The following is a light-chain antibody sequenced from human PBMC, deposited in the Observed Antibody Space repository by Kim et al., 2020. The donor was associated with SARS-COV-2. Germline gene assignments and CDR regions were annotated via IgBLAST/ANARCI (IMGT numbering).Light chain of an antibody. CDR2: DAS. Sequence: SPVERATFSCRASHSVSSHLAWYEQKPGQAPRLLMYDASNRATGIPARFSGSGSGTGFTRTISSLEPEDLAVYYCQQRSKWTPLTGGGGTKVEIK. V-gene: IGKV3-11*01. CDR3: QQRSKWTPLT. CDR1: HSVSSH. J-gene: IGKJ4*01.